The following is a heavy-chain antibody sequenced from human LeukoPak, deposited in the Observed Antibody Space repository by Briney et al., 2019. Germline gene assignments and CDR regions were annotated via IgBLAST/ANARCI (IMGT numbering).Heavy chain of an antibody. CDR2: ISSSSSYI. CDR1: GFTFSSYT. CDR3: ARGRGESSSWYEDY. J-gene: IGHJ4*02. V-gene: IGHV3-21*01. Sequence: PGGSLRLSCAASGFTFSSYTMTWVRQAPGKGLEWVSSISSSSSYIYYADSVKGRFTISSDNAKNTLYLQMNSLRAEDTAIYYCARGRGESSSWYEDYWGQGTLVTVSS. D-gene: IGHD6-13*01.